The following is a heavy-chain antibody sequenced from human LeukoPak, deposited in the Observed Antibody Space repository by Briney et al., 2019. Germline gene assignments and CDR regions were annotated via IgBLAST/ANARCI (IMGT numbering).Heavy chain of an antibody. CDR2: IKPDGSEK. Sequence: GGSLRLSCAASGFTFSSYLMSWVRQAPGKGLEWVAYIKPDGSEKDYVDTVKGRFTISRDNAKNSLYLQMNSLRAEDTAMYYCARDFYDSSGYYHGGYWGQGTLVTVSA. CDR3: ARDFYDSSGYYHGGY. D-gene: IGHD3-22*01. CDR1: GFTFSSYL. J-gene: IGHJ4*02. V-gene: IGHV3-7*01.